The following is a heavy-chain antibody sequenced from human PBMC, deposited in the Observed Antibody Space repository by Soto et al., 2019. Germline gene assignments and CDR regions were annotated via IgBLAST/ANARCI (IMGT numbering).Heavy chain of an antibody. CDR3: ARGQSMITFGGVILSDAFDI. V-gene: IGHV4-34*01. CDR1: GGSFSGYY. Sequence: PSETLSLTCAVYGGSFSGYYWSWMREPPGKGLEWIGEINHSGSTNYNPSLKSRVTISVDTSKNQFSLKLSSVTAADTAVYYCARGQSMITFGGVILSDAFDIWGQGTMVTVSS. D-gene: IGHD3-16*01. CDR2: INHSGST. J-gene: IGHJ3*02.